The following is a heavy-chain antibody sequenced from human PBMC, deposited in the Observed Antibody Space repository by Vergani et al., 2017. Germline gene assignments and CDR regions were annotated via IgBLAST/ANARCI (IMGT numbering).Heavy chain of an antibody. J-gene: IGHJ4*02. CDR2: IYYSGRT. CDR1: GGSISSGGYY. D-gene: IGHD3-10*01. CDR3: ARGDGSGSYPGY. V-gene: IGHV4-31*03. Sequence: QVQLQESGPGLVKPSQTLSLTCTVSGGSISSGGYYWSWIRQHPGKGLEWIGYIYYSGRTYYNPSLQSRVTISVDTSKNQFSLKLSSVTAADTAVYYCARGDGSGSYPGYWGQGTLVTVSS.